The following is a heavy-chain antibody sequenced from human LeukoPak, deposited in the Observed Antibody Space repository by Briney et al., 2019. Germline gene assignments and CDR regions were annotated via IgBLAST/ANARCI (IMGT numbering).Heavy chain of an antibody. J-gene: IGHJ5*02. Sequence: SVKVSCKASGGTFSSYAISWVRQAPGQGLEWMGGFIPIFGTANYAQKFQGRVTITADESTSTAYMELSSLRSEDTAVYYCAGERGGGNIVVVPAAISCWFDPWGQGTLVTVSS. CDR3: AGERGGGNIVVVPAAISCWFDP. CDR1: GGTFSSYA. D-gene: IGHD2-2*01. V-gene: IGHV1-69*13. CDR2: FIPIFGTA.